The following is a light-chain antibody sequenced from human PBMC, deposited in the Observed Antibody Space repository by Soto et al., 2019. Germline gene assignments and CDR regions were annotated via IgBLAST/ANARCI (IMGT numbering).Light chain of an antibody. Sequence: EIVMTQSPATLSVSPGERATLSCRASQSVSSNLAWYHQKPGQAPRLLIYGASTRATGIPDKFSGGGSGTDFTLTISRLEPEDFAVYYCQHYGSSPPITFGQGTRLEIK. V-gene: IGKV3-20*01. J-gene: IGKJ5*01. CDR2: GAS. CDR3: QHYGSSPPIT. CDR1: QSVSSN.